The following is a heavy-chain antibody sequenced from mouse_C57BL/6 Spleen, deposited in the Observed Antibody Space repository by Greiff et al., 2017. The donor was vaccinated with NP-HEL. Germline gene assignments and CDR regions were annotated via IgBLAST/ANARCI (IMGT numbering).Heavy chain of an antibody. V-gene: IGHV1-15*01. CDR3: TRRGYYDYDWFAY. Sequence: QVQLQQSGAELVRPGASVTLSCKASGYTFTDYEMHWVKQTPVHGLEWIGAIDPETGGTAYNQKFKGTAILTADKSSSTAYMELRSLTSEDSAVYYCTRRGYYDYDWFAYWGQGTLVTVSA. D-gene: IGHD2-4*01. CDR1: GYTFTDYE. J-gene: IGHJ3*01. CDR2: IDPETGGT.